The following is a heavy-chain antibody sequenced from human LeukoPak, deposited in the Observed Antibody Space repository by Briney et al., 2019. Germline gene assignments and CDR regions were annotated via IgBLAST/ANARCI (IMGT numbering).Heavy chain of an antibody. Sequence: GASVKVSCKASGYTFTSFAMNWVRQAPGQGLEWMGWISTYNGNTNYAQNLQGRVTMTTDTSTSTAYMELRSLTSDDTAVYYCARARSGAVARNYNWFDPWGQGTLVTVSS. CDR2: ISTYNGNT. D-gene: IGHD6-19*01. CDR1: GYTFTSFA. V-gene: IGHV1-18*01. J-gene: IGHJ5*02. CDR3: ARARSGAVARNYNWFDP.